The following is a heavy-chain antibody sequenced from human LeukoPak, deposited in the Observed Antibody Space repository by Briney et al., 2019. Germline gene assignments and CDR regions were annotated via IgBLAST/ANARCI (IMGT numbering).Heavy chain of an antibody. Sequence: ASVKVSCKASGYTXTSYYMHWVRQAPGQGLEWMGIINPSGGSTSYAQKFQGRVTMTRDTSTSTVYMELSSLRSEDTAVYYCARDGYSYGPFDYWGQGTLVTVSS. CDR1: GYTXTSYY. J-gene: IGHJ4*02. V-gene: IGHV1-46*01. D-gene: IGHD5-18*01. CDR2: INPSGGST. CDR3: ARDGYSYGPFDY.